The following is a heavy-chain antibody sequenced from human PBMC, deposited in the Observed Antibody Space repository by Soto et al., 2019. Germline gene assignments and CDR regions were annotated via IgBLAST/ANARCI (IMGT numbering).Heavy chain of an antibody. CDR2: ISSSSSYI. D-gene: IGHD5-12*01. J-gene: IGHJ6*02. V-gene: IGHV3-21*01. Sequence: GGSLRLSCAASGFTFSSYSMNWVRQAPGKGLEWVSSISSSSSYIYYADSVKGRFTISGDNAKNSLYLQMNSLRAEDTAVYYCARDFLVATRPHYGMDVWGQGTTVTVSS. CDR1: GFTFSSYS. CDR3: ARDFLVATRPHYGMDV.